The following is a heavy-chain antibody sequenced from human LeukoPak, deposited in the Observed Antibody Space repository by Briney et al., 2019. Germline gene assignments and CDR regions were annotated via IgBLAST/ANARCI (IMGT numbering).Heavy chain of an antibody. CDR3: ARALSAYSSSWYRPPNWFDP. D-gene: IGHD6-13*01. V-gene: IGHV4-34*01. Sequence: SETLSLTCAVYGGSFSGYYWSWIRQPPGKGLEWIGEINHSGSTNYNPSLKSRVTISVDTSKNQFSLKLSSVTAADTAVYYCARALSAYSSSWYRPPNWFDPWGQGTLVTVSS. CDR2: INHSGST. J-gene: IGHJ5*02. CDR1: GGSFSGYY.